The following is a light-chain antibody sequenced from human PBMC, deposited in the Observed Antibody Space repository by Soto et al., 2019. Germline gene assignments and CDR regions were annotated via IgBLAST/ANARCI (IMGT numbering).Light chain of an antibody. V-gene: IGLV2-14*01. Sequence: QSALTQAASVSGSPGQSIPISCTGASSDFGDHKSVSWYQHHPGKAPKLIIYEVNYRPSGVSSRFSGSRSGNTASLTISGLQAEDEAHYYCSSSTDTSILFGGGTQLTVL. CDR1: SSDFGDHKS. CDR3: SSSTDTSIL. CDR2: EVN. J-gene: IGLJ2*01.